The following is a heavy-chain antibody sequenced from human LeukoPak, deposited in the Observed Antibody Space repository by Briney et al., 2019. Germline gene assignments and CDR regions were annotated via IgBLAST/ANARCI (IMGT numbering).Heavy chain of an antibody. Sequence: KPSETPSLTCTVSGGSISSYYWSWIRQPPGKGLEWIGYIYYSGSTNYNPSLKSRVTISVDTSKNQFSLKLSSVAAADTAVYYCARHQGRYCSSTSCYAFDIWGQGTMVTVSS. V-gene: IGHV4-59*08. CDR2: IYYSGST. D-gene: IGHD2-2*01. CDR1: GGSISSYY. CDR3: ARHQGRYCSSTSCYAFDI. J-gene: IGHJ3*02.